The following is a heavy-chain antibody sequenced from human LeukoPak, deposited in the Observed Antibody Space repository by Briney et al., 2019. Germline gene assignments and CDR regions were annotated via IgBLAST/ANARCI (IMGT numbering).Heavy chain of an antibody. J-gene: IGHJ3*02. CDR2: INPNSGGT. CDR1: GYTFTGYY. CDR3: AGSNHYYDSSGYPYAFDI. D-gene: IGHD3-22*01. Sequence: ASVKVSCKASGYTFTGYYMHWVRQAPGQGLEWMGWINPNSGGTNYAQKFQGRVTMTRDTSISTAYMELSRLRFDDTAVYYCAGSNHYYDSSGYPYAFDIWGQGTMVTVSS. V-gene: IGHV1-2*02.